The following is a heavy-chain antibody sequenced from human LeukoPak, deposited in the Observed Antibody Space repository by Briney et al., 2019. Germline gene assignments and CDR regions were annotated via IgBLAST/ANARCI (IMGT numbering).Heavy chain of an antibody. J-gene: IGHJ6*03. D-gene: IGHD6-13*01. CDR2: MNPNSGNT. V-gene: IGHV1-8*01. CDR3: ARVSRSSSWYDYYYYYMDV. CDR1: GYTFTSYD. Sequence: ASVKVSCKASGYTFTSYDINWVRQATGQGLEWMGWMNPNSGNTGYAQKFQGRVTMTTDTSTSTAYMELRSLRSDDTAVYYCARVSRSSSWYDYYYYYMDVWGKGTTVTVSS.